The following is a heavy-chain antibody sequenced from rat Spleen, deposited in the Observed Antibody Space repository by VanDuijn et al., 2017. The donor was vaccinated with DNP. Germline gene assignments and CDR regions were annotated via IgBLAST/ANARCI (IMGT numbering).Heavy chain of an antibody. CDR2: IWTDGNT. CDR3: NRGYGL. D-gene: IGHD2-3*01. CDR1: GFSLTNFD. V-gene: IGHV2-1*01. Sequence: QVQLKESGPGLVQPSQTLSLTCTVAGFSLTNFDFHWIRQPPGKGLEWMGGIWTDGNTDYNSALNSRLSISRYISKSQVFLKMNSLQTEDTAIYFCNRGYGLWGQGVMVTVSS. J-gene: IGHJ2*01.